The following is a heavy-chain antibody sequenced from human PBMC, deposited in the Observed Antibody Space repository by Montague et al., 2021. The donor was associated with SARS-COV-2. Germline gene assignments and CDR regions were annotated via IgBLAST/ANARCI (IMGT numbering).Heavy chain of an antibody. D-gene: IGHD3-10*01. CDR1: GNSVNTGGYY. CDR2: IYYSGTT. CDR3: ARSAMIRGVFTSWFDP. J-gene: IGHJ5*02. Sequence: TLSLTCTVSGNSVNTGGYYWSWIRQLPGKGLEWIGYIYYSGTTSYNPSLQSRLIISVDTSKNQFSLSLTSVTAADTAVYYCARSAMIRGVFTSWFDPWGQGTLVTVSS. V-gene: IGHV4-31*03.